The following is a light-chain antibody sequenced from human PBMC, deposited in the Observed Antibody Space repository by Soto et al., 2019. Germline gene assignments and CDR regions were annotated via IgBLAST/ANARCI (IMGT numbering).Light chain of an antibody. CDR2: GAS. V-gene: IGKV3-20*01. J-gene: IGKJ1*01. Sequence: EIVLTQSPGTLSLSPGERATLSCRASQSVSSSSLAWYQRKPGQAPRLLIYGASSRATGIPDRFSGSGSGTDFTLTISRLEPEDFAVYYCQHYDRTPWTFGQGTKVEIK. CDR3: QHYDRTPWT. CDR1: QSVSSSS.